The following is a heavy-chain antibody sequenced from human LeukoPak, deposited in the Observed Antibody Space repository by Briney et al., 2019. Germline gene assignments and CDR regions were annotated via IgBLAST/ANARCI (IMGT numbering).Heavy chain of an antibody. J-gene: IGHJ6*03. D-gene: IGHD3-10*01. CDR3: AREATNYGSGSYYPIYYYYYYMDV. V-gene: IGHV1-69*13. CDR2: IIPIFGTA. Sequence: EASVKVSCKASGGTFSSYAISWVRQAPGQGLEWMGGIIPIFGTANYAQKFQGRVTITADESTSTAYMELSSLRSEDTAVYYCAREATNYGSGSYYPIYYYYYYMDVWGKGTTVTVSS. CDR1: GGTFSSYA.